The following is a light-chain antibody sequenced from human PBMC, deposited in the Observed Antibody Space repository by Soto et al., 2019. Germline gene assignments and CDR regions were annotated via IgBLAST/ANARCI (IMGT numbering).Light chain of an antibody. CDR2: DVN. V-gene: IGLV2-14*01. J-gene: IGLJ2*01. CDR1: SSDVGGYNY. CDR3: SSYTSIITVV. Sequence: QSALTQPASVSGSPGQSITISCTGTSSDVGGYNYVSWYQHHPGKAPKLLIYDVNNRPSGVSDRFSGSKSGNTASLTISGLQTEDKADYYCSSYTSIITVVFGGGTKVTVL.